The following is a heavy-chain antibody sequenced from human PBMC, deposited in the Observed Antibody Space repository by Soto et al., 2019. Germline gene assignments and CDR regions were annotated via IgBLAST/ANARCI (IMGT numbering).Heavy chain of an antibody. CDR3: ARERPDGCRLDP. Sequence: QVQLQESGPGLVKPSQTLSLTCTVSGGSISSGDYYWSWIRQPPGKGLEWIGYIYYSGSTYYNPTLESRVTISVATSKNQFPLRLSSVTAADTAVYYCARERPDGCRLDPWGQGTLVTVSS. CDR2: IYYSGST. CDR1: GGSISSGDYY. J-gene: IGHJ5*02. V-gene: IGHV4-30-4*01. D-gene: IGHD6-19*01.